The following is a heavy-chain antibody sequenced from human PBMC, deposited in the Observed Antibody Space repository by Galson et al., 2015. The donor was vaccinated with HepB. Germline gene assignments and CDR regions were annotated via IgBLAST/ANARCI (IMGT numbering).Heavy chain of an antibody. CDR3: TIYNWNSKFFDY. J-gene: IGHJ4*02. Sequence: SVKVSCKASGYTFTSYGISWVRQAPGQGLEWMGWISAYNGNTNYAQKLQGRVTMTTDTSTSTAYMELRSLRSDDTAMYYCTIYNWNSKFFDYWGQGTLVTVSS. CDR1: GYTFTSYG. CDR2: ISAYNGNT. D-gene: IGHD1-7*01. V-gene: IGHV1-18*01.